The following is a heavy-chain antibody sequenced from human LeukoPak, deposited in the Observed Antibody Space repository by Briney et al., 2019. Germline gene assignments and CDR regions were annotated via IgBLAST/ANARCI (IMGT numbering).Heavy chain of an antibody. CDR1: GYDFTNYW. J-gene: IGHJ4*02. CDR2: IYPDDSDT. V-gene: IGHV5-51*01. D-gene: IGHD6-19*01. Sequence: GEALKICCQGSGYDFTNYWIGWVRQMPGKGLEWMAIIYPDDSDTKYNPSFQGQVTISSDKSISTAYLQWSSLKASDTAIYYCVRQADSSGWYSFDYWGPGTRVTVTS. CDR3: VRQADSSGWYSFDY.